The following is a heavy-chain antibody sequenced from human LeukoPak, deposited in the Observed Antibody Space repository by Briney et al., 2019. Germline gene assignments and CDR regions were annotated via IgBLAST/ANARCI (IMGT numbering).Heavy chain of an antibody. CDR2: ISGSGGST. CDR1: GFTFSSYA. Sequence: AGGSLRPSCAASGFTFSSYAMSWVRQAPGKGLEWVSAISGSGGSTYYADSVKGRFTISRDNSKNTLYLQMNSLRAEDTAVYYCAKDRGSQWLVIGSRGLYFDYWGQGTLVTVSS. V-gene: IGHV3-23*01. D-gene: IGHD6-19*01. J-gene: IGHJ4*02. CDR3: AKDRGSQWLVIGSRGLYFDY.